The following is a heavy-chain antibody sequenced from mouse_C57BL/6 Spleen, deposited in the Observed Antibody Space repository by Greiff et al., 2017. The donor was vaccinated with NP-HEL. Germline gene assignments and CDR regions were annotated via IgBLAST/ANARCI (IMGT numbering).Heavy chain of an antibody. Sequence: QVQLKQPGAELVRPGSSVKLSCKASGYTFTSYWMHWVKQRPIQGLEWIGNIDPSDSETHYNQKFKDKATLTVDKSSSTAYMQLSSLTSEDSAVYYCARLQDYSNYYWYFDVWGTGTTVTVSS. V-gene: IGHV1-52*01. D-gene: IGHD2-5*01. CDR2: IDPSDSET. J-gene: IGHJ1*03. CDR3: ARLQDYSNYYWYFDV. CDR1: GYTFTSYW.